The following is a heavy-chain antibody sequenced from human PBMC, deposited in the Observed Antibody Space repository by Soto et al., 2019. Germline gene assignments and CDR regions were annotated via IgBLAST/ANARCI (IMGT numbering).Heavy chain of an antibody. J-gene: IGHJ4*02. D-gene: IGHD2-21*01. CDR1: GFTLSDHY. V-gene: IGHV3-72*01. CDR3: VKNKVFPERCGYPSWLCL. Sequence: EVQLVESGGGLVQPGGSLRLSCAGSGFTLSDHYIDWVRQAPGKGLEWVGRSRDKAQGYSTAYAASVKGRFATSRDESKNPVYLANNQLENEDTGVFFFVKNKVFPERCGYPSWLCLWGQGTLVSVSS. CDR2: SRDKAQGYST.